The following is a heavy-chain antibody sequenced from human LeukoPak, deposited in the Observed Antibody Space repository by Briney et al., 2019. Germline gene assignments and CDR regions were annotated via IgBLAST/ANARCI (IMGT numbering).Heavy chain of an antibody. V-gene: IGHV1-2*02. CDR2: INPNSGGT. CDR1: GYTFTGYY. CDR3: ARDHYDILTGYPHNWFDP. Sequence: EASVKVSCKASGYTFTGYYMHWVRQAPGQGLEWMGWINPNSGGTNYAQKFQGRVTMTRDTSISTAYMELSRLRSDDTAVYYCARDHYDILTGYPHNWFDPWGQGTLVTVSS. J-gene: IGHJ5*02. D-gene: IGHD3-9*01.